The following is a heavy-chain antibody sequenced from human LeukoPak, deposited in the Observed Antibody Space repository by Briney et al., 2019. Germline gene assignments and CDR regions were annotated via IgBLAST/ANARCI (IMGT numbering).Heavy chain of an antibody. CDR3: ARGLMGGWPNFEY. CDR1: GFTFDDYD. CDR2: INWNGNNI. D-gene: IGHD2-8*01. V-gene: IGHV3-20*04. J-gene: IGHJ4*02. Sequence: GGSLRLSCAASGFTFDDYDISWVRQAPGKGLEWVCNINWNGNNIYYGDSVKGRFTIPRDNAKNSVYLQMNGLRAEDTALYYCARGLMGGWPNFEYWGQGTLVTVSS.